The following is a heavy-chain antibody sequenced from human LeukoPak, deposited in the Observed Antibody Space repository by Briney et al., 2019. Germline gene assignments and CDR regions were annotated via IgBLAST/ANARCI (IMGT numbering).Heavy chain of an antibody. D-gene: IGHD1-1*01. CDR3: ARRRDWNDVLDP. CDR1: GESFSDYY. V-gene: IGHV4-34*01. J-gene: IGHJ5*02. CDR2: ISHDGNT. Sequence: PSETLSLTCAVHGESFSDYYWSWIRQPPEKGLEWIGQISHDGNTNYNPSLKSRVTLSTDTSKNQFSLRLTSVTTADTAIYYCARRRDWNDVLDPWGQGTPVTVSS.